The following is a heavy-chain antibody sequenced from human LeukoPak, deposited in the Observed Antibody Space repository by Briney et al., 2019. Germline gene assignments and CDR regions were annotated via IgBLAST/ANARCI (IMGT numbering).Heavy chain of an antibody. CDR1: GFTFTKAW. CDR2: IKSKTDGGTT. Sequence: PGGSLRLSCAASGFTFTKAWMSWVRQAPGKGLEWVVRIKSKTDGGTTDYAAPVKGRFTISRDDSKNMLYLQMNSLKTEDTAVYYCTTYYYDSSGYYFWGQGTLVTVSS. J-gene: IGHJ4*02. V-gene: IGHV3-15*01. D-gene: IGHD3-22*01. CDR3: TTYYYDSSGYYF.